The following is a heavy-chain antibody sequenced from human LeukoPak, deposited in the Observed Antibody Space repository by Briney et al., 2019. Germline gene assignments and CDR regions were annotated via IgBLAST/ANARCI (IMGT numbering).Heavy chain of an antibody. Sequence: PSETLSLTCTVSGGSISSSYCSWIRQPPGKGLEWIGYIYHSESTNYNPSLKSRVTISVDTSKNQFSLKLSSVTAADTAVYYCARQARGTSGPFDYWGQGTLVTVSA. D-gene: IGHD4-23*01. CDR1: GGSISSSY. CDR2: IYHSEST. J-gene: IGHJ4*02. V-gene: IGHV4-59*08. CDR3: ARQARGTSGPFDY.